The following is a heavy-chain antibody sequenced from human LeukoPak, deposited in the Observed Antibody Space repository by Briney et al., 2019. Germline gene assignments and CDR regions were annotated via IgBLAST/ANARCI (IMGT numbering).Heavy chain of an antibody. D-gene: IGHD6-6*01. Sequence: GGSLRLSCAASGFTFSSYGMHWVRQAPGKGLEWVAVIWYDGSNKYYADSVKGRFTIPRDNSKNTLYLQMNSLRAEDTAVYYCARDQYSSSSRELDYWGQGTLVTVSS. V-gene: IGHV3-33*01. J-gene: IGHJ4*02. CDR3: ARDQYSSSSRELDY. CDR2: IWYDGSNK. CDR1: GFTFSSYG.